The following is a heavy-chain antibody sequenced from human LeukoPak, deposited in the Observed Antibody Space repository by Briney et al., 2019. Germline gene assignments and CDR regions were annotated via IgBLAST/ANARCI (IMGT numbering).Heavy chain of an antibody. D-gene: IGHD3-10*01. CDR2: INPNSGDT. Sequence: GASVKVSCKASGYIFSDYYIQWVRQAPGQGLEWMGSINPNSGDTNFAQKFQGRVTMTRDTSISTASMELSSLRSDDTAVYYCARDFYGSASSKAYYYYYGMDVWGQGTTVTVSS. CDR3: ARDFYGSASSKAYYYYYGMDV. J-gene: IGHJ6*02. CDR1: GYIFSDYY. V-gene: IGHV1-2*02.